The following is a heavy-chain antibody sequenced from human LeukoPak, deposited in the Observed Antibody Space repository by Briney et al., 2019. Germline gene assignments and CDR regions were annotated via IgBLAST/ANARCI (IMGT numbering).Heavy chain of an antibody. CDR3: ARDVGNFDY. J-gene: IGHJ4*02. CDR2: INGDGIST. Sequence: PGGSLRLSCAASGFTFSNYWMHWVRQAPGKGLVLVSRINGDGISTGYADSVKGRFTVSRDNAKKTLYLQMNSLRAEDTAVYYCARDVGNFDYWGQGTLVTVSS. CDR1: GFTFSNYW. V-gene: IGHV3-74*01.